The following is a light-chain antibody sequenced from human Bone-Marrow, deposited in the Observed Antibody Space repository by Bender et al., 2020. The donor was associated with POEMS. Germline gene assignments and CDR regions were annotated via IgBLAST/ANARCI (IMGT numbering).Light chain of an antibody. Sequence: QSALTQPPSASGSPGQSVAISCTGTSSDVGGYNFVSWYQQHPGKAPKLMIYDDTKRPSGVPDRFSASKSGNTASLTISGLQAEDEADFYCCSYAGSNIFLVFGGGTKLTVL. CDR1: SSDVGGYNF. CDR3: CSYAGSNIFLV. J-gene: IGLJ2*01. V-gene: IGLV2-8*01. CDR2: DDT.